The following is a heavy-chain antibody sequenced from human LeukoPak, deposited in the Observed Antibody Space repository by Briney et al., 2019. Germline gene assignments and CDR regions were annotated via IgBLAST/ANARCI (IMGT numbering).Heavy chain of an antibody. V-gene: IGHV3-30*18. D-gene: IGHD6-19*01. J-gene: IGHJ4*02. Sequence: PGRSLRLSCAASGFTFSSYGMHWVRQAPGKGLEWVAVISYDGSNKYYADSVKGRFTISRDNSKNTLYLQMNSLRAEDTAVYYCAKEGWIAVAGLLDYWGQGTLVTVSS. CDR2: ISYDGSNK. CDR1: GFTFSSYG. CDR3: AKEGWIAVAGLLDY.